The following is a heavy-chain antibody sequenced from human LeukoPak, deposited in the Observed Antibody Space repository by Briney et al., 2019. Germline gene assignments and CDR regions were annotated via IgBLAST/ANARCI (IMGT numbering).Heavy chain of an antibody. J-gene: IGHJ4*02. CDR3: AKFTRFGLFDY. CDR2: IKQDGSEK. Sequence: GGSLRLSCAASGFTFSSYAMHWVRQAPGKGLEWVANIKQDGSEKYYVDSVKGRFTISRDNAKNSLYLQMNSLRAEDTAAYYCAKFTRFGLFDYWGQGTLVTVSS. V-gene: IGHV3-7*01. D-gene: IGHD3-10*01. CDR1: GFTFSSYA.